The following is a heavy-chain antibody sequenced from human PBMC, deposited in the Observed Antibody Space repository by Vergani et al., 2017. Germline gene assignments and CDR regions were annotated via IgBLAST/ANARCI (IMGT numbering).Heavy chain of an antibody. D-gene: IGHD2-2*02. CDR2: VDPEDGET. CDR3: ARAPVGTGYCSSTSCYTNYYYMDV. CDR1: GYTFTDYY. J-gene: IGHJ6*03. Sequence: EVQLVQSGAEVKKPGATVKISCKVSGYTFTDYYMHWVQQAPGKGLEWMGLVDPEDGETIYAEKFQGRVTITADESTSTAYMELSSLRSEDTAVYYCARAPVGTGYCSSTSCYTNYYYMDVWGKGTTVTVSS. V-gene: IGHV1-69-2*01.